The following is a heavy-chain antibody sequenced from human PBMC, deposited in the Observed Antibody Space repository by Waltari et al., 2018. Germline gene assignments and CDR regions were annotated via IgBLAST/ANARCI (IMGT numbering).Heavy chain of an antibody. D-gene: IGHD3-10*01. Sequence: QVQLQESGPGLVKPSQTLSLTCTVSGGSISSGDYYWSWIRQPPGKGLEWIGDIYYSGSTYDNTSLKSRVTRSVDPSKNQFPLKLSSVTAADTAVYYCARAGGYYGSGHWGQGTLVTVSS. CDR1: GGSISSGDYY. CDR3: ARAGGYYGSGH. J-gene: IGHJ4*02. V-gene: IGHV4-30-4*08. CDR2: IYYSGST.